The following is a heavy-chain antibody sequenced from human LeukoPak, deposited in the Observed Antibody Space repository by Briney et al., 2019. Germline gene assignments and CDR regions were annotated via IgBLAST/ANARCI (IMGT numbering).Heavy chain of an antibody. Sequence: PGGSLRLSCAASGFTFSNYAMSWVRQAPGKGLEWVSGISGAGSGTYYADSVKGRFTISRDNSKSTLYLQMNSLGAEDTAVYYCAKARGFMGRLADYWGQGTLVTVSS. V-gene: IGHV3-23*01. D-gene: IGHD3-16*01. CDR2: ISGAGSGT. J-gene: IGHJ4*02. CDR3: AKARGFMGRLADY. CDR1: GFTFSNYA.